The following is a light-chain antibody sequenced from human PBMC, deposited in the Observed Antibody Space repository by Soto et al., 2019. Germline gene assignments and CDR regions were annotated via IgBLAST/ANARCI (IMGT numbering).Light chain of an antibody. CDR1: SSNIGNNY. J-gene: IGLJ1*01. CDR2: DNN. CDR3: GTWDSSLSAGFYV. Sequence: QSVLTQPPSVSAAPGQKVTISCSGSSSNIGNNYVSWYQQLPGTAPKLLIYDNNKQPSGIPDRFSGSKSGTSATLGITGLQTGDEVDYYCGTWDSSLSAGFYVFGTGTKLTVL. V-gene: IGLV1-51*01.